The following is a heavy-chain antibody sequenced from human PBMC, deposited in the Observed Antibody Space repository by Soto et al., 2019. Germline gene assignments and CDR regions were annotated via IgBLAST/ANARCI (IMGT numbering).Heavy chain of an antibody. D-gene: IGHD3-22*01. CDR3: ARRGGSGYGRGYFAY. V-gene: IGHV4-59*08. CDR1: GGSINSYY. J-gene: IGHJ4*02. Sequence: SETLSLTCTVSGGSINSYYWSWIRQPPGKGLEWIGYIYYSGSTNYNPSLKSRATISVDTSKNQFTLKLSSVTAADTAVYYCARRGGSGYGRGYFAYWVQGTLVT. CDR2: IYYSGST.